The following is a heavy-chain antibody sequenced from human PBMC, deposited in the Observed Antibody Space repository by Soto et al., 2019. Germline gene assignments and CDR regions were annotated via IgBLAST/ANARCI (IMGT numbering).Heavy chain of an antibody. Sequence: EVQLLESGGGLVQPGGSLRLSCAASGFTFSNFAMNWVRQAPGKGLEWVSAISGSGGSTYYADSVKGRFTISSDNSKNTLYLPRTSLSAEDTAVYYCAQAQVVATRRAFDIWGRGTMVTVSS. CDR2: ISGSGGST. CDR1: GFTFSNFA. CDR3: AQAQVVATRRAFDI. D-gene: IGHD2-21*01. V-gene: IGHV3-23*01. J-gene: IGHJ3*02.